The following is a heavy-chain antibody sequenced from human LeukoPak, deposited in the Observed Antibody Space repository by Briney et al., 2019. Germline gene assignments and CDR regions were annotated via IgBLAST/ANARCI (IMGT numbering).Heavy chain of an antibody. CDR1: GYTFTSYG. J-gene: IGHJ6*03. D-gene: IGHD1-26*01. Sequence: ASVKVSCKASGYTFTSYGISWVRQAPGQGLEWMGWISAYNGNTNYAQELQGRVTMTTDTFTSTAYMELRSLRSDDTAVYYCARVSGGSKSPRDYYYYMDVRGKGTTVTVSS. CDR3: ARVSGGSKSPRDYYYYMDV. CDR2: ISAYNGNT. V-gene: IGHV1-18*01.